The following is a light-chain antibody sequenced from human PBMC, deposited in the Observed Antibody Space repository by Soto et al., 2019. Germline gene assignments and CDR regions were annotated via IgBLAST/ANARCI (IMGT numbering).Light chain of an antibody. CDR1: QTITT. CDR2: GAS. CDR3: QQYGSSGT. Sequence: EIVLTQSPGTLSLSPGERATLSCRASQTITTLAWYQRKPGQAPRLLIYGASNRATGIPDRFSGSGSGTDFTLTISRLEPEDFAVYYCQQYGSSGTFGQGTKVDI. J-gene: IGKJ1*01. V-gene: IGKV3-20*01.